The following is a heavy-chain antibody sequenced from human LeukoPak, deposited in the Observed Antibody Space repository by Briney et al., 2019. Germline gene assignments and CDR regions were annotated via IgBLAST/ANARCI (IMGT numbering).Heavy chain of an antibody. Sequence: GASVKVSCKASGYTFTSYYMHWVRQAPGKGLEWMGGFDPEDGETIYAQKFQGRVTMTEDTSTDTAYMELSSLRSEDTAVYYCATAIYYGSGSHLYDYWGQGTLVTVSS. CDR2: FDPEDGET. V-gene: IGHV1-24*01. J-gene: IGHJ4*02. D-gene: IGHD3-10*01. CDR1: GYTFTSYY. CDR3: ATAIYYGSGSHLYDY.